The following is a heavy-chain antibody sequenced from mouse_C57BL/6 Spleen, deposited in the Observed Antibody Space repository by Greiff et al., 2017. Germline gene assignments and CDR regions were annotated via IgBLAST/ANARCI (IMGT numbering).Heavy chain of an antibody. J-gene: IGHJ2*01. CDR2: IWTGGGT. V-gene: IGHV2-9-1*01. CDR3: ARNGPTGTKGYFDY. CDR1: GFSLTSYA. D-gene: IGHD4-1*02. Sequence: VKVEESGPGLVAPSQSLSITCTVSGFSLTSYAISWVRQPPGKGLEWLGVIWTGGGTNYNSALKSRLSISKDNSKSQVFLKMNSLQTDDTARYYCARNGPTGTKGYFDYWGQGTTLTVSS.